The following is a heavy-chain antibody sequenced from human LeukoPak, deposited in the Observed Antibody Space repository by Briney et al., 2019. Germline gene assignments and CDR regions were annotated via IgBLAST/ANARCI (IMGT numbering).Heavy chain of an antibody. CDR3: ARGPSDYDISTGYYYEGELDY. V-gene: IGHV1-69*13. D-gene: IGHD3-9*01. Sequence: EASVTVSFTASGGTFSSYAISWVRQAPGQGLEWMGGIIPIFGTANYAQKFQGRVTITADESTSTAYMELSSLRSEDTAVYYCARGPSDYDISTGYYYEGELDYWGQGTLVTVSS. CDR1: GGTFSSYA. CDR2: IIPIFGTA. J-gene: IGHJ4*02.